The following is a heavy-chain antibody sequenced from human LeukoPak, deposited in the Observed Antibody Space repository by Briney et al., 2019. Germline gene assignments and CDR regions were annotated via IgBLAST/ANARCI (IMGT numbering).Heavy chain of an antibody. J-gene: IGHJ4*02. CDR2: ISGSGGST. V-gene: IGHV3-23*01. D-gene: IGHD3-10*01. Sequence: GGSLRLSCAASGFTFSSYAMSWVRQAPGKGLEWVSAISGSGGSTYYADSVKGRFTISRDHSKNTLYLQMNSLRAEDRAVYYCAKGWAITTVRGVLFDYWGQGTLVTVSS. CDR1: GFTFSSYA. CDR3: AKGWAITTVRGVLFDY.